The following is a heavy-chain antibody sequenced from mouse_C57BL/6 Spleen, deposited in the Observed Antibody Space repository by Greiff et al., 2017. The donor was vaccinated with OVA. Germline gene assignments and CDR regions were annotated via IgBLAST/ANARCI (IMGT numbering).Heavy chain of an antibody. CDR2: IYPGNSDT. CDR1: GYTFTSYW. J-gene: IGHJ3*01. Sequence: VQLQQSGTVLARPGASVKMSCTTSGYTFTSYWMHWVKQRPGQGLEWIGAIYPGNSDTRSNQKFTGKANLTAVTSASTAYMELSSLKNENSAVYYGAGSTYYDEGAWFAYWGQGTLVTVSA. CDR3: AGSTYYDEGAWFAY. D-gene: IGHD2-4*01. V-gene: IGHV1-5*01.